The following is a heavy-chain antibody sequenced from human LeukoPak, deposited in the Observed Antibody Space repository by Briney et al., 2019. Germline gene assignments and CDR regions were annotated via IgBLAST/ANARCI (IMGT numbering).Heavy chain of an antibody. V-gene: IGHV3-33*05. CDR2: IQYDGSKT. CDR1: GFTFSSFG. J-gene: IGHJ4*02. Sequence: PGGSLRLSCAASGFTFSSFGMHWVRQAPGKGLEWVAAIQYDGSKTYYADSVKGRFTISRDDSKNTMYLQMNNLRAEDTAVYSCARDSCSAPTCLDYWGQGTLLTVSS. D-gene: IGHD2-15*01. CDR3: ARDSCSAPTCLDY.